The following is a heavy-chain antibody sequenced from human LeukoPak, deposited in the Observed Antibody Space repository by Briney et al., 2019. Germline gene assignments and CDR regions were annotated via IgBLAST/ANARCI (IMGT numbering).Heavy chain of an antibody. CDR2: ISAYNGNT. D-gene: IGHD2-21*02. CDR3: AREVKVVTPWQRSNWFDP. J-gene: IGHJ5*02. V-gene: IGHV1-18*01. CDR1: GYTFTSYG. Sequence: ASVKVSCKASGYTFTSYGISWVRQAPGQGLEWMGWISAYNGNTNYAQKLQGRVTMTTDTSTSTAYMELRSLRSDDTAVYYCAREVKVVTPWQRSNWFDPWGQGTLVTVSS.